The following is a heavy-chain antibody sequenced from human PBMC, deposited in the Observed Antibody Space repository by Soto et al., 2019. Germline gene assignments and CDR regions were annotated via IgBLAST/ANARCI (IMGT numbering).Heavy chain of an antibody. V-gene: IGHV4-39*01. Sequence: SWETLSLTCTVSGGSISSSSYYWGWIRQPPGKGLEWIGSIYYSGSTYYNPSLKSRVTISVDTSKNQFSLKLSSVTAADTAVYYCARAGGIVVPAATFSSYYYGMDVWGQGTTVTVSS. J-gene: IGHJ6*02. CDR3: ARAGGIVVPAATFSSYYYGMDV. D-gene: IGHD2-2*01. CDR1: GGSISSSSYY. CDR2: IYYSGST.